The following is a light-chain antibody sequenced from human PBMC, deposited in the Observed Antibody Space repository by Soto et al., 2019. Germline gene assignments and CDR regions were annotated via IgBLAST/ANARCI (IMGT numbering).Light chain of an antibody. Sequence: EIVLTQSPATLSLSPGERATLSCRASQSISSYLAWYQQKPGQTPRVLIYDASNRATGFPARFSGSGSGTDFTLTISSLEPEDFAVYYCQQRSSWPRTFGPGTKVDIK. CDR1: QSISSY. CDR3: QQRSSWPRT. J-gene: IGKJ3*01. V-gene: IGKV3-11*01. CDR2: DAS.